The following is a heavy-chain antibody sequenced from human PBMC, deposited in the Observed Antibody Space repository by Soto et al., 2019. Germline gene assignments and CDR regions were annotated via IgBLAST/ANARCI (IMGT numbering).Heavy chain of an antibody. CDR1: GFTFTDHF. CDR3: VCDWSWSYES. D-gene: IGHD1-26*01. J-gene: IGHJ5*02. V-gene: IGHV3-72*01. Sequence: EVQLVESGGNLVQPGGSLRLSCVASGFTFTDHFMDWVRQAPGKGLEWVGRVRNEISGYSTDYAASVKGRFIISREDSHNSIYLQMNSLRTGDTAVYYWVCDWSWSYESWGLGTLVTVSS. CDR2: VRNEISGYST.